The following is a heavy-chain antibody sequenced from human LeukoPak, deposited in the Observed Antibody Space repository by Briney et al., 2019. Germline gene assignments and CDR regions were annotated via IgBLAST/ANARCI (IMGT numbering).Heavy chain of an antibody. D-gene: IGHD2/OR15-2a*01. CDR3: ARPGGTTSQVYYFDY. CDR2: IYPDDFDT. CDR1: GYSFTNYW. J-gene: IGHJ4*02. V-gene: IGHV5-51*01. Sequence: GESLKISCKGSGYSFTNYWIAWVRQMPGKGLEWMGIIYPDDFDTRYSPSFQGQVTISADKSSSTAYLQWSSLKASDTAMYYCARPGGTTSQVYYFDYWGQGTLVTVSS.